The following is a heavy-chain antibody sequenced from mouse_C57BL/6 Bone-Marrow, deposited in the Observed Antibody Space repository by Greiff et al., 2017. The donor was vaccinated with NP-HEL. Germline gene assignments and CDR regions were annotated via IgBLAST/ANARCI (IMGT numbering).Heavy chain of an antibody. V-gene: IGHV5-9-1*02. D-gene: IGHD1-1*02. CDR2: ISSGGDYI. CDR3: TRRSLLWSFDY. Sequence: EVQRVESGEGLVKPGGSLKLSCAASGFTFSSYAMSWVRQTPEKRLAWVAYISSGGDYIYYADTVKGRFTISRDNARNTLYLQMSSLKSEDTAMYYCTRRSLLWSFDYWGQGTTLTVSS. J-gene: IGHJ2*01. CDR1: GFTFSSYA.